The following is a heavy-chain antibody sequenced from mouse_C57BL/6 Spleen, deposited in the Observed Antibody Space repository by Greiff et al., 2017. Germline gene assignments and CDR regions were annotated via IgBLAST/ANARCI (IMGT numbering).Heavy chain of an antibody. V-gene: IGHV1-53*01. CDR3: ARGPTVEYFYY. CDR1: GYTFTSYW. J-gene: IGHJ2*01. D-gene: IGHD2-12*01. CDR2: INPSNGGT. Sequence: QVQLQQPGTELVKPGASVKLSSKPSGYTFTSYWMHWVKQRPGQDLEWIGNINPSNGGTNYNEKFKSKATLTVDKSSSTAYMQLSSLTSEDSAVYYCARGPTVEYFYYWGQGTTLTVSS.